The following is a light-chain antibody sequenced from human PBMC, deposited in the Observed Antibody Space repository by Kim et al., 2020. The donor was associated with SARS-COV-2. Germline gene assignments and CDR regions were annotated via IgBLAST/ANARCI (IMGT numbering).Light chain of an antibody. CDR1: SLRSYD. CDR3: NSRDSSGNVV. V-gene: IGLV3-19*01. J-gene: IGLJ2*01. Sequence: VALGQTVRITCQGDSLRSYDASWYQQKPGQAPVLVIYSKNNRPSGIPDRFSGSSSGNTASLTITGAQAEDEADYYCNSRDSSGNVVFGGGTQLTVL. CDR2: SKN.